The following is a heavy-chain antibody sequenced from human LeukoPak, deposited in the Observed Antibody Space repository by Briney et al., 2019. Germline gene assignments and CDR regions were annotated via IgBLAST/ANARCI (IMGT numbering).Heavy chain of an antibody. CDR2: INPNSGGT. CDR3: LSGYSSSWGELGYFDY. J-gene: IGHJ4*02. V-gene: IGHV1-2*02. Sequence: ASVKVFCKASGYTFTAYYMHWVRQAPGQGLEWMGWINPNSGGTNYAQKFQGRVTMTRDTSISTAYMELSRLRSDDTAVYYCLSGYSSSWGELGYFDYWGQGTLVTASS. CDR1: GYTFTAYY. D-gene: IGHD6-13*01.